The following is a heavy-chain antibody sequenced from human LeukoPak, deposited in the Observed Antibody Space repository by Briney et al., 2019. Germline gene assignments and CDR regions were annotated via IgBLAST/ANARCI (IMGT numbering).Heavy chain of an antibody. CDR1: GGSISSYY. V-gene: IGHV4-4*09. CDR3: ARHFYDSSGYYSGMFDY. Sequence: SETLSLTCTVSGGSISSYYWSWLRQPPGKGLEWLGYIYTSGSTNYNPSLKRRVTISVDTSKNQFSLKLSSVTAADTAVYYCARHFYDSSGYYSGMFDYWGQGTLVTVSS. CDR2: IYTSGST. D-gene: IGHD3-22*01. J-gene: IGHJ4*02.